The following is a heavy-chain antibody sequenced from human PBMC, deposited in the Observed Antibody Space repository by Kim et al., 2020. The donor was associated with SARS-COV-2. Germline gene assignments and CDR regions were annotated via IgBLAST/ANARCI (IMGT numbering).Heavy chain of an antibody. Sequence: GGSLRLSCAASGFTFNSYAMNWVRQAPGKGLEWVSGIRQSGGNTEYADSVKGRFSISRDNSKNTLYLQMNRLRAEDTAVYYCAKVTSGSSVWFEYFQRWGQGTLVTVSS. CDR1: GFTFNSYA. D-gene: IGHD6-19*01. CDR2: IRQSGGNT. J-gene: IGHJ1*01. V-gene: IGHV3-23*01. CDR3: AKVTSGSSVWFEYFQR.